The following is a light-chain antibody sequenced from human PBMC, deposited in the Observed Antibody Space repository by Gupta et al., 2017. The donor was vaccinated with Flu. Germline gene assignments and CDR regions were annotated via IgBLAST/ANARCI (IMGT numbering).Light chain of an antibody. CDR3: QQSDKRHPYT. J-gene: IGKJ2*01. V-gene: IGKV3-15*01. Sequence: IVMTQSPATLSVSPGESATLSCRTSQSVGSDLAWYQQKPGQAPRLLLYGVSTRDTGVPARFSGGGYGTEFTLTISSRQSEDFAVYYCQQSDKRHPYTFGQGTKLEIK. CDR2: GVS. CDR1: QSVGSD.